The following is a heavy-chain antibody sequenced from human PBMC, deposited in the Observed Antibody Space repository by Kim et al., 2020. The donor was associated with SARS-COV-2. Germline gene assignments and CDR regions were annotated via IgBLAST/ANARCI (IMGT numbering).Heavy chain of an antibody. Sequence: GGSLRLSCAASGFTFSSYAMHWVRQAPGKGLEWVAVISYDGSNKNYADSVKGRFTISRDNSKNTLYLQMNSLRAEDTAVYYCARGRYSYGYGYDYWGQGTLVTVSS. V-gene: IGHV3-30*04. CDR1: GFTFSSYA. J-gene: IGHJ4*02. D-gene: IGHD5-18*01. CDR2: ISYDGSNK. CDR3: ARGRYSYGYGYDY.